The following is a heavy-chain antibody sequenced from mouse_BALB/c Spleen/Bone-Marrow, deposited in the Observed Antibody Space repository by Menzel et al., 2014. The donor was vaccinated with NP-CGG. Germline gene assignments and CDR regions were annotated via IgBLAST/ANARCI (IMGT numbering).Heavy chain of an antibody. CDR1: GYTFTDHA. Sequence: VQVVESGAKLVRSGVSVKISCKGSGYTFTDHAIHWVKRSHAKSLEWIGVISGYYGDDIYNQKFKGKATMTVDKSSSTAYMELARLTSEDSAIYYCARSGKVRNAMDYWGQGTSVTVSS. D-gene: IGHD2-14*01. CDR3: ARSGKVRNAMDY. J-gene: IGHJ4*01. V-gene: IGHV1S137*01. CDR2: ISGYYGDD.